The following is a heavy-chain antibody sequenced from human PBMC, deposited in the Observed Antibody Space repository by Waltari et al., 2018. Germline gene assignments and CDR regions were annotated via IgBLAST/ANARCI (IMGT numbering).Heavy chain of an antibody. V-gene: IGHV3-49*03. J-gene: IGHJ4*02. D-gene: IGHD6-13*01. CDR3: TRRGGSSWADQYYFDY. CDR1: GFTFGDYA. Sequence: EVQLVESGGGLVQPGRSLRLSCTASGFTFGDYAMSWFRKAAGKGLEWVGFIRRKAYGVRTEYAASGKGRFTISRDDSKSIAYLQMNSLKTEDTAVYYCTRRGGSSWADQYYFDYWGQGTLVTVSS. CDR2: IRRKAYGVRT.